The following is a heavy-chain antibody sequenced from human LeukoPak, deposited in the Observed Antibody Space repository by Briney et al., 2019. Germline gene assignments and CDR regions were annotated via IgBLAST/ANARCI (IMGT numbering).Heavy chain of an antibody. V-gene: IGHV1-18*01. J-gene: IGHJ4*02. D-gene: IGHD6-6*01. CDR2: ISAYNGNT. CDR1: GYTFTSYG. Sequence: GASVKVSCKASGYTFTSYGISWVRQAPGQGLEWMGWISAYNGNTNYAQKLQGRVTMTTDTSTSTAYMELRSLRSDDTAVYYCARDWPHKDSSSRFFDYWGQGTLVTVSS. CDR3: ARDWPHKDSSSRFFDY.